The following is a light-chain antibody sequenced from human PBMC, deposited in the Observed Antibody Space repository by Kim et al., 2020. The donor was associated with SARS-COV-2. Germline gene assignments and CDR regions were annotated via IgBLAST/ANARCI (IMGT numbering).Light chain of an antibody. CDR1: NIGTKN. V-gene: IGLV3-9*01. J-gene: IGLJ3*02. CDR2: RDS. Sequence: VALGQTARVTCGGNNIGTKNVHWYQQKPGQAPVLVIYRDSNRPFGIPERFSGSNSGNTATLTISRAQGGDEADYYCQVWDRSTVVFGGGTQLTVL. CDR3: QVWDRSTVV.